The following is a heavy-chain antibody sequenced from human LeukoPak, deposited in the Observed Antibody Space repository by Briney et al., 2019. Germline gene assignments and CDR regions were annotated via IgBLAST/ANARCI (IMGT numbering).Heavy chain of an antibody. CDR2: IYYSGST. J-gene: IGHJ3*02. Sequence: SETLSLTCTVSGGSLSSYYWSWLRQPPGKGLEWIGYIYYSGSTNYNPSLKSRVTLSVDTSKNQFPLKLSSVTAADTAVYYCARGQDDFWSGYCAFDIWGQGTMVTVSS. CDR3: ARGQDDFWSGYCAFDI. V-gene: IGHV4-59*01. CDR1: GGSLSSYY. D-gene: IGHD3-3*01.